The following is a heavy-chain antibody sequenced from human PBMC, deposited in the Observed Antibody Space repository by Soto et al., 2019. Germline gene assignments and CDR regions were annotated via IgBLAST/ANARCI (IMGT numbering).Heavy chain of an antibody. D-gene: IGHD2-8*01. V-gene: IGHV1-69*18. Sequence: QVLLVQPGAEVRKPGSSVQVSCKASGGTLSNYIFTWVRQAPGEGLEWMGRIIPLFGTADYAQKFQGRVTITADDSTNTVNMELSRLRFDDTAMYYCATERQSHCSSGVCYWFDPWGQGTLVTVSS. CDR2: IIPLFGTA. CDR1: GGTLSNYI. J-gene: IGHJ5*02. CDR3: ATERQSHCSSGVCYWFDP.